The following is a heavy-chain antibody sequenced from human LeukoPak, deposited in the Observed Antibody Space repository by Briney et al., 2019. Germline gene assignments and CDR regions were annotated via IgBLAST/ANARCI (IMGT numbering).Heavy chain of an antibody. V-gene: IGHV3-23*01. J-gene: IGHJ4*02. D-gene: IGHD5-24*01. CDR2: ISGSGGST. Sequence: GGSLRLSCAASGFTFSSYAMSWVRQAPGKGLEWVSAISGSGGSTYYADSVKGRFTISRDNAKNSLYLQMNSLRAEDTAVYYCAREEMATIPFDYWGQGTLVTVSS. CDR1: GFTFSSYA. CDR3: AREEMATIPFDY.